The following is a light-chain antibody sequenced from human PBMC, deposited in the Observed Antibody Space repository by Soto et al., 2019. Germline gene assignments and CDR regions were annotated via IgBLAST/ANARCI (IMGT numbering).Light chain of an antibody. J-gene: IGLJ1*01. Sequence: QSALTQPASVSGSPGQSITSSCTGTSSDVGSYNYVSWHQQHPGQAPKLMIYQVTNRASGVPDRFSASKSGNTASLTISGLQAGDEADYYCSSYRSSSTYVFGTGTKLTVL. V-gene: IGLV2-14*01. CDR1: SSDVGSYNY. CDR3: SSYRSSSTYV. CDR2: QVT.